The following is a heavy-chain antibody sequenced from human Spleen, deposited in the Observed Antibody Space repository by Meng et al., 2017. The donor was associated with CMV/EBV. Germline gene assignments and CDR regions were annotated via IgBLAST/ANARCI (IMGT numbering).Heavy chain of an antibody. V-gene: IGHV4-4*07. J-gene: IGHJ4*02. Sequence: QVELQESGPGLVKPSETLSLTCSVSGVSISGFYWSWIRQPAGKGLKWIGRIYISGDTNYNPSLKSRVTISKDTSKNQISLRLTSVTAADTAVYYCATGSGDFDHWGRGTLVTVSS. CDR1: GVSISGFY. CDR3: ATGSGDFDH. CDR2: IYISGDT. D-gene: IGHD1-26*01.